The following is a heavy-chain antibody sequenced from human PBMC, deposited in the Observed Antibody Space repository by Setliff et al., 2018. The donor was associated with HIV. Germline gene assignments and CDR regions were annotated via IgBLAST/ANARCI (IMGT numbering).Heavy chain of an antibody. CDR1: GGSISSGAYY. Sequence: SETLSLTCTVSGGSISSGAYYWIWIRQHPGKGLEWIGSVYYSGTTYYNPSLKSRLRMSVDTSKNQFTLKVISMTAADTAVYYCARLSCSSNSCPFDYWVQGTLVTVSS. J-gene: IGHJ4*02. D-gene: IGHD2-2*01. CDR2: VYYSGTT. V-gene: IGHV4-39*06. CDR3: ARLSCSSNSCPFDY.